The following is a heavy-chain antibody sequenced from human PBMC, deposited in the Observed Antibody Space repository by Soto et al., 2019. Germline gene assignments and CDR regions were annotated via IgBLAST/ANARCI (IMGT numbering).Heavy chain of an antibody. CDR3: AKDHFRSESSYDFWSGAHSDNWFDP. CDR1: GFTFSSYA. J-gene: IGHJ5*02. V-gene: IGHV3-23*01. CDR2: ISGSGGST. D-gene: IGHD3-3*01. Sequence: GGSLRLSCAASGFTFSSYAMSWVRQAPGKGLEWVSAISGSGGSTYYADSVKGRFTISRDNSKNTLYLQMNSLRAEDTAVYYCAKDHFRSESSYDFWSGAHSDNWFDPWGQGTLVTVSS.